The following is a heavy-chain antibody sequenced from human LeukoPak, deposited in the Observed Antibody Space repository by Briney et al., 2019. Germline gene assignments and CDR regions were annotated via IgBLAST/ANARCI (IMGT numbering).Heavy chain of an antibody. CDR1: GGTFSSYA. V-gene: IGHV1-69*04. D-gene: IGHD6-19*01. CDR3: APYVGSGWPGKDI. Sequence: ASVKVSCKASGGTFSSYAISWVRQAPGQGLEWMGRIIPILGIANYAQKFQGRVTITADKSTSTAYMELSSLRSEDTAVYYCAPYVGSGWPGKDIWGQGTMVTVSS. CDR2: IIPILGIA. J-gene: IGHJ3*02.